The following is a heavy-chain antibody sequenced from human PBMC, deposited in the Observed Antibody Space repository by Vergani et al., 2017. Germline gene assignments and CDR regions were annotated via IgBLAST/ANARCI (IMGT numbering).Heavy chain of an antibody. CDR1: GGTFSSYA. Sequence: QVQLVQSGAEVKKPGSSVKVSCKASGGTFSSYAISWVRQAPGQGLEWMGRIIHIFGTANYAQKFQGRVTITAEEATNTAYMELSSLRSEDTAVYYCASAYSSSWLNWFDPWGQGTLVTVSS. J-gene: IGHJ5*02. D-gene: IGHD6-13*01. CDR3: ASAYSSSWLNWFDP. V-gene: IGHV1-69*15. CDR2: IIHIFGTA.